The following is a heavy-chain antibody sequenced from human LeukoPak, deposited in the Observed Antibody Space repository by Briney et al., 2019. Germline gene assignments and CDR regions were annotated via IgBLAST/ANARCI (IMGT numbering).Heavy chain of an antibody. CDR2: IYYSGST. D-gene: IGHD3-22*01. J-gene: IGHJ4*02. Sequence: SETLSLTCTVSGGSISSYYWSWIRQPPGKGLEWIGSIYYSGSTYYNPSLKSRVTISVDTSKNQFSLKLSSVTAADTAVYYCARGSLMTYYDSSGYYYSWGQGTLVTVSS. V-gene: IGHV4-59*12. CDR1: GGSISSYY. CDR3: ARGSLMTYYDSSGYYYS.